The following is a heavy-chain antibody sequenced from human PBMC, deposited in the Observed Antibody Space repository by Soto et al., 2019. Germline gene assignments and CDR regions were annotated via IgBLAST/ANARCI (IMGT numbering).Heavy chain of an antibody. D-gene: IGHD5-12*01. CDR3: ARGGGRGYNELDP. J-gene: IGHJ5*02. CDR2: INPNSGGT. Sequence: QVQLVQSGAEVKKPGASVKVSCMASGYTFTAYYMHWVRQAPGQGLEWMGWINPNSGGTYHAQNFQGRVTMTRDTSTTTAYMELASLRSDDTAVYYCARGGGRGYNELDPWGHGTLVIVSS. V-gene: IGHV1-2*02. CDR1: GYTFTAYY.